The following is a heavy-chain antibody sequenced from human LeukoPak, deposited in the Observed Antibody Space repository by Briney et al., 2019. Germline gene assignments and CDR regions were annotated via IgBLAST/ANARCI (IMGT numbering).Heavy chain of an antibody. CDR3: AVGVFLYSSSSGFDY. J-gene: IGHJ4*02. CDR1: GGSISSSSYY. CDR2: IYYSGST. D-gene: IGHD6-6*01. V-gene: IGHV4-39*07. Sequence: TASETLSLTCTVSGGSISSSSYYWGWIRQPPGKGLEWIGSIYYSGSTYYNPSLKSRVTISVDTSKNQFSLKLSSVTAADTAVYYCAVGVFLYSSSSGFDYWGQGTLVTVSS.